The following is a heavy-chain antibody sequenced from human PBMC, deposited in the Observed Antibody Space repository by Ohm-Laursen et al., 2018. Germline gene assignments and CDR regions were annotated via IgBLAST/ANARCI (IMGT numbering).Heavy chain of an antibody. CDR3: AKDLDKDFNDAFDI. D-gene: IGHD1-1*01. CDR2: ISGSGGST. J-gene: IGHJ3*02. Sequence: SLRLSCATSGFTFTNAWMSWVRQAPGKGLEWVSAISGSGGSTYYADSVKGRFTISRDNSKNTLYLQMNSLRAEDTAVYYCAKDLDKDFNDAFDIWGQGTMVTVSS. CDR1: GFTFTNAW. V-gene: IGHV3-23*01.